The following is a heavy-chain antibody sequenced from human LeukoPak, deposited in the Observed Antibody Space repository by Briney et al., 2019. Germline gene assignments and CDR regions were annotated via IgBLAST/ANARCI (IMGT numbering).Heavy chain of an antibody. CDR3: ATIILGYCSGGSCYSGSPRWFDP. J-gene: IGHJ5*02. CDR1: GYTLTELS. V-gene: IGHV1-24*01. D-gene: IGHD2-15*01. Sequence: RASVKVSCTVSGYTLTELSMHWVRQAPGKGLEWMGGFDPEDGETIYAQKFQGRVTMTEDTSTDTAYMELSSLRSEDTAVYYCATIILGYCSGGSCYSGSPRWFDPWGQGTLVTASS. CDR2: FDPEDGET.